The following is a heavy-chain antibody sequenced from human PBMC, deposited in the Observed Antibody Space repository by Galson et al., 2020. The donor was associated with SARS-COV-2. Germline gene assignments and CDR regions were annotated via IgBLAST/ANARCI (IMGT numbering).Heavy chain of an antibody. CDR1: GYTFTSYG. V-gene: IGHV1-18*04. Sequence: ASVKVSCMASGYTFTSYGISWVRQALGQGIAWMGWISGYNGYTNFEQKVRDRVTLTTDTSTSTAYMELQSLRYDDTAVYYCVRDESGAWRSDSFDVWGQGTMVTVSS. CDR3: VRDESGAWRSDSFDV. J-gene: IGHJ3*01. CDR2: ISGYNGYT. D-gene: IGHD1-26*01.